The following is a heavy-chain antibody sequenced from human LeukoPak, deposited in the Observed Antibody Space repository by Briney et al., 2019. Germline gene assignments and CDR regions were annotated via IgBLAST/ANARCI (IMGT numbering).Heavy chain of an antibody. Sequence: GGSLGLSCAASGFSISGYWMHWVRQAAGEGLVWVSRMNSGGTTINYADSVKGRFTISRDNVDNTLHLQMNSLRVEDTAVYYCIREVQVRASASLGLWGQGTLVTVSS. J-gene: IGHJ4*01. V-gene: IGHV3-74*01. CDR2: MNSGGTTI. D-gene: IGHD3-16*01. CDR1: GFSISGYW. CDR3: IREVQVRASASLGL.